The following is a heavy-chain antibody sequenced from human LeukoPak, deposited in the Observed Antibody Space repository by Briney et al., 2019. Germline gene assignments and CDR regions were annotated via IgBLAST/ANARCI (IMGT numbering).Heavy chain of an antibody. V-gene: IGHV3-48*03. CDR3: AREGYNWNDGSYSYYGMDV. CDR2: ISSSGSTI. D-gene: IGHD1-1*01. CDR1: GFIFSNYE. Sequence: PGGSLRLSCAASGFIFSNYEMNWVRQAPGKGLEWVSYISSSGSTIAYADSVKGRFTISRDSAKNSLYLQMKGLRAEDTAVYYCAREGYNWNDGSYSYYGMDVWGKGTTVTVSS. J-gene: IGHJ6*04.